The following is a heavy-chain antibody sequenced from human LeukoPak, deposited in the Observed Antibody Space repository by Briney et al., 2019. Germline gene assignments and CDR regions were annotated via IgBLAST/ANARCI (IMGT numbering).Heavy chain of an antibody. CDR2: ISGSGGST. J-gene: IGHJ4*02. Sequence: GGSLRLSCAASGFTFSSYAMSWVRQAPGKGLEWVSAISGSGGSTYYADSVKGRFTISRDNSKNTLYLQMNSLRAEDTAVYYCAKDVEGSYYGSGSYTLYYFDYWGQGTLVSVSS. V-gene: IGHV3-23*01. CDR1: GFTFSSYA. CDR3: AKDVEGSYYGSGSYTLYYFDY. D-gene: IGHD3-10*01.